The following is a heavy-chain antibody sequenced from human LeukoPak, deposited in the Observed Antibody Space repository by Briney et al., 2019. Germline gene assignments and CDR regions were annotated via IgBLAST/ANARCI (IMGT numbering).Heavy chain of an antibody. V-gene: IGHV4-61*05. J-gene: IGHJ3*02. Sequence: KPSETLSLTCTVSGGSISSSSYYWSWIRQPPGKGLEWIGYIYYSGSTNYNPSLKSRVTISVDTSKNQFSLKLSSVTAADTAVYYCAGLGRLDAFDIWGQGTMVTVSS. CDR1: GGSISSSSYY. CDR3: AGLGRLDAFDI. CDR2: IYYSGST. D-gene: IGHD1-26*01.